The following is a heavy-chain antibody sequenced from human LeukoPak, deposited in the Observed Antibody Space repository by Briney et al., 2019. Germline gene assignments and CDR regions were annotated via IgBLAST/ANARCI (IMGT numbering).Heavy chain of an antibody. Sequence: GGSLRLSCAASGFTFDDYGMSWVRRAPGKGLEWVSGINWNGGSTGYADSVKGRFTISRDNAKNSLYLQMNSLRAEDTALYYCARVGYCSSTSCYTPIDYWGQGTLVTVSS. CDR2: INWNGGST. CDR3: ARVGYCSSTSCYTPIDY. V-gene: IGHV3-20*04. J-gene: IGHJ4*02. CDR1: GFTFDDYG. D-gene: IGHD2-2*02.